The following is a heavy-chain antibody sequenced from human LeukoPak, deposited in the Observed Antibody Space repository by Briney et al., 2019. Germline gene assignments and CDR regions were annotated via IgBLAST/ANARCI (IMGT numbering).Heavy chain of an antibody. D-gene: IGHD3-10*01. CDR3: AGSRYPEPQDLNY. CDR2: ISADGATI. CDR1: GFDFNIYE. Sequence: GVSLRLSCAASGFDFNIYEMNWVRQAPGKGLEWVSYISADGATIYHADSVKGRFTISRDNLKSSLFLQMSSLRAEDTAVYYCAGSRYPEPQDLNYWGQGTLVIVS. V-gene: IGHV3-48*03. J-gene: IGHJ4*02.